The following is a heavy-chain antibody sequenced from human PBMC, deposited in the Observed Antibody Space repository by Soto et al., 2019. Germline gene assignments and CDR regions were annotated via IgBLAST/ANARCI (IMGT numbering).Heavy chain of an antibody. J-gene: IGHJ5*02. CDR1: GGSFSGYY. V-gene: IGHV4-34*01. CDR2: INHSGST. D-gene: IGHD6-25*01. CDR3: ARDQLSSGLYVWFDP. Sequence: SETLSLTCAVYGGSFSGYYWSWIRQPPGKGLEWIGEINHSGSTNYNPSLKSRVTISVDTSKNQFSLILSSVTSADTAVYYCARDQLSSGLYVWFDPWGEGTLVNVSS.